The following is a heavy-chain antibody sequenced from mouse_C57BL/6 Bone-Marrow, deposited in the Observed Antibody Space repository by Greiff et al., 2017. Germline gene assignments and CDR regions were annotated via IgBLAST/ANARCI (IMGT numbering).Heavy chain of an antibody. CDR3: ARNSDYDYGGGAY. V-gene: IGHV2-9-1*01. J-gene: IGHJ3*01. CDR2: IWTGGGT. Sequence: QVQLKESGPGLVAPSQSLSITCTVSGFSLPSYAISWVRPPPGKGLEWLGVIWTGGGTNYNSALKSRLSISQDNSKSQVFLKMNSLQTDDTARYDGARNSDYDYGGGAYWGQGTLVTVAA. CDR1: GFSLPSYA. D-gene: IGHD2-4*01.